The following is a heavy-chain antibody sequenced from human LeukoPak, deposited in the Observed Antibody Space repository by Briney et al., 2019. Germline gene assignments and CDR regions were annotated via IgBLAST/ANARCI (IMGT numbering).Heavy chain of an antibody. V-gene: IGHV1-2*02. CDR2: INPNSGGT. CDR3: ARDFTPGYSSGLFQH. CDR1: GYTFIGYY. Sequence: ASVKVSCKASGYTFIGYYMHWVRQAPGQGLEWMGWINPNSGGTNYAQKFQGRVTMTRDTSISTAYMELSRLRSDDTAVYYCARDFTPGYSSGLFQHWGQGALVTVYS. D-gene: IGHD6-19*01. J-gene: IGHJ1*01.